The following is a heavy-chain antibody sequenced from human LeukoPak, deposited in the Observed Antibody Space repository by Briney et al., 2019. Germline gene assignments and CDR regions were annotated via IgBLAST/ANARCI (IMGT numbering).Heavy chain of an antibody. J-gene: IGHJ3*02. Sequence: SETLSLTCTVSGGSINSYYWSWIRQPAGKGLERIGRIYSSGSTNYNPSLKSRVTMSVDTSKNQFSLELRSVTAADTAVYFCARKGISAVAGAFDIWGQGTMVTVSS. CDR1: GGSINSYY. V-gene: IGHV4-4*07. CDR3: ARKGISAVAGAFDI. CDR2: IYSSGST. D-gene: IGHD2-15*01.